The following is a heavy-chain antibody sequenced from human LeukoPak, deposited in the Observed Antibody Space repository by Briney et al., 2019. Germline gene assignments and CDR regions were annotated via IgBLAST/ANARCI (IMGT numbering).Heavy chain of an antibody. J-gene: IGHJ4*02. CDR2: IIPILGIA. CDR1: GGTFSSYA. CDR3: ARRVVAATREVDY. D-gene: IGHD2-15*01. V-gene: IGHV1-69*04. Sequence: SVKVSCKASGGTFSSYAISWVRLAPGQGLEWMGRIIPILGIANYAQKFQGRVTITADKSTGTAYMELSSLRSEDTAVYYCARRVVAATREVDYWGQGTLVTVSS.